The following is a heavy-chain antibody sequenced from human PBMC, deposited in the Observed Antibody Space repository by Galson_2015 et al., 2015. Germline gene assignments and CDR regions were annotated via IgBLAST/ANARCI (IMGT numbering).Heavy chain of an antibody. CDR1: EGTFSNHV. CDR3: ASSLLAYCGES. CDR2: IIPSLPTT. J-gene: IGHJ5*02. D-gene: IGHD2-21*01. V-gene: IGHV1-69*13. Sequence: SVKVSCKASEGTFSNHVISWVRQAPGQSLEWMGGIIPSLPTTNYAQKFQGMVTITADESTSTAYMELSSLRSEDTAVYYCASSLLAYCGESWGQGTLLTVSS.